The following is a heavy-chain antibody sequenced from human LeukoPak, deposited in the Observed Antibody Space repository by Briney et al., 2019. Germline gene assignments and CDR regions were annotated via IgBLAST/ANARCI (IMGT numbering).Heavy chain of an antibody. J-gene: IGHJ4*02. CDR2: IYPGDSDT. CDR1: GYSFTTYC. Sequence: GESLKISCKVSGYSFTTYCIGLVRELPGNGLEWMGIIYPGDSDTRYSPSFQGQVTISADKSISTAYLQWSSLKASDTAMYYCARRRDGYIHWGQGTLVTVSS. V-gene: IGHV5-51*01. D-gene: IGHD5-24*01. CDR3: ARRRDGYIH.